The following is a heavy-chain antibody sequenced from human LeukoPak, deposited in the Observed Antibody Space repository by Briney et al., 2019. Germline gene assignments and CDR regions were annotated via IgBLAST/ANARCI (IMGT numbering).Heavy chain of an antibody. CDR1: GGSISSYY. CDR3: ARERAVTRPSYYYYYMDV. CDR2: IYYSGST. Sequence: SETLSLTCTVSGGSISSYYRSWIRQPPGKGLEWIGYIYYSGSTNYNPSLKSRVTISVDTSKNQFSLKLSSVTAADTAVYYCARERAVTRPSYYYYYMDVWGKGTTVTISS. V-gene: IGHV4-59*01. D-gene: IGHD4-17*01. J-gene: IGHJ6*03.